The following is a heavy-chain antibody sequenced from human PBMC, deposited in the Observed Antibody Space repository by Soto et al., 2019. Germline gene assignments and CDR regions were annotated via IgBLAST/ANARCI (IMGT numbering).Heavy chain of an antibody. V-gene: IGHV3-30-3*01. D-gene: IGHD3-22*01. J-gene: IGHJ4*02. CDR1: GFTFSSYA. Sequence: QVQLVESGGGVVQPGRSLRLSCAASGFTFSSYAMHWVRQAPGKGLEWVAVISYDGSNKYYADSVKGRFTISRDNSKNTLYLQMNSLRAEDTAVYYCAREGDFSSGYREVFDYWGQGTLVTVSS. CDR3: AREGDFSSGYREVFDY. CDR2: ISYDGSNK.